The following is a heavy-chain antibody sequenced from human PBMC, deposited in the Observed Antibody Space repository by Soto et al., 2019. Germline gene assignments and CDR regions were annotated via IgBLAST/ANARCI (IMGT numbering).Heavy chain of an antibody. CDR2: ISAYNGNT. V-gene: IGHV1-18*01. J-gene: IGHJ6*02. CDR1: GYSFTTYG. Sequence: QVQLVQSGGEVKKPGASVKVSCKTSGYSFTTYGISWVRQAPGQGLEWMGWISAYNGNTNYAQKLQGRVTMTTDTSTNTAYMELRSMRSDDTAVYYCARECPDPYYDHGMDVWGQGSTVTVSS. CDR3: ARECPDPYYDHGMDV.